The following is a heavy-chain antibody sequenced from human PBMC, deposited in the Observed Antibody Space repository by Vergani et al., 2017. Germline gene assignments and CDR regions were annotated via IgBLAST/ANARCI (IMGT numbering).Heavy chain of an antibody. CDR2: ITAIGSA. CDR3: AIRHPWLNLGTKSNDGTFDS. Sequence: QVHLQQRGAGVLKPSETLSLTCGVIGGSLSGYFWSWIRQSPGRGLEWIGEITAIGSAKYSPSATSRVTISVDTSRGEFTLTVTSVTAADTGLYFYAIRHPWLNLGTKSNDGTFDSWGQGTMVTVSS. J-gene: IGHJ4*02. D-gene: IGHD1-7*01. V-gene: IGHV4-34*02. CDR1: GGSLSGYF.